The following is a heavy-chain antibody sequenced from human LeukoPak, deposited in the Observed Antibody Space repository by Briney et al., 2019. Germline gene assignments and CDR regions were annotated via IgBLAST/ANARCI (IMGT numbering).Heavy chain of an antibody. CDR2: IKPSGGNT. J-gene: IGHJ5*02. CDR1: GYSFTSYN. V-gene: IGHV1-46*01. Sequence: ASVKVSSKTSGYSFTSYNLHWVRQAPGQRLEWMGIIKPSGGNTNYSQKFQGRVTMTRDMSTSTVYMELSSLRSEDTAMYYCARALPHRRLMDTTMEQHWFDPWGQGTLVTVSS. CDR3: ARALPHRRLMDTTMEQHWFDP. D-gene: IGHD5-18*01.